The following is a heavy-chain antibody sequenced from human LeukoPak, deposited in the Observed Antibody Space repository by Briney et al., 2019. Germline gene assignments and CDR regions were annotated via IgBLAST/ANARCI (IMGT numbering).Heavy chain of an antibody. CDR3: GKGMFSGDSEKIDW. Sequence: GASVKVSCKASGYTFTSYDINWVRQATGQGLEWMGWMNPNSGNTGYAQKFQGRVTITRNTSISTAYMELSSLRPEDAAVYYCGKGMFSGDSEKIDWWGQGTLVTVSS. J-gene: IGHJ4*02. CDR2: MNPNSGNT. CDR1: GYTFTSYD. V-gene: IGHV1-8*03. D-gene: IGHD2-21*01.